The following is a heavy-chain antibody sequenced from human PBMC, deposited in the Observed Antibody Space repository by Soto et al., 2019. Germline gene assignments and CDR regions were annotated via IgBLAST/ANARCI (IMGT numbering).Heavy chain of an antibody. CDR3: ARVPRYNWSPFDY. CDR2: IIPIFGTA. Sequence: ASVKVSCKASGGTFSSYAISWVRQAPGQGLEWMGGIIPIFGTANYAQKFQSRVTITADESTSTAYMELSSLRSEDTAVYYCARVPRYNWSPFDYWGQGTLVTVSS. V-gene: IGHV1-69*13. CDR1: GGTFSSYA. D-gene: IGHD1-20*01. J-gene: IGHJ4*02.